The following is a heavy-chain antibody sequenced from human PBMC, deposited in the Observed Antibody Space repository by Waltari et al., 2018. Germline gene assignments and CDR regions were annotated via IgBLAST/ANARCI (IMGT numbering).Heavy chain of an antibody. CDR2: IRYDGSNK. Sequence: QVQLVESGGGVVQPGGSLRLSCAASGFTFSSYGMHWVRQAPGKGRGWVAFIRYDGSNKYYADAVKGRFTISRDNSSNTLYLQMNSLRAEDTAVYYCLWAWWWGQGTLVTVSS. D-gene: IGHD2-15*01. CDR1: GFTFSSYG. CDR3: LWAWW. V-gene: IGHV3-30*02. J-gene: IGHJ4*02.